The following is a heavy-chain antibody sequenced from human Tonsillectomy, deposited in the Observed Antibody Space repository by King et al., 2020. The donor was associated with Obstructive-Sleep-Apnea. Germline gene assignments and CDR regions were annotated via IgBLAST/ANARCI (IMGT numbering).Heavy chain of an antibody. Sequence: QLQESGPGLVKPSETLSLTCTVSSGSISTYYWSWIRQPPGKGLEWIGDIYHSGRTSYNPSLRSRVNMSVDTSKNQFSLKLSSVTAADTAVYYCARGNTIFGMAIKNWFDPWGQGTLVTVSS. D-gene: IGHD3-3*01. J-gene: IGHJ5*02. CDR3: ARGNTIFGMAIKNWFDP. V-gene: IGHV4-59*01. CDR1: SGSISTYY. CDR2: IYHSGRT.